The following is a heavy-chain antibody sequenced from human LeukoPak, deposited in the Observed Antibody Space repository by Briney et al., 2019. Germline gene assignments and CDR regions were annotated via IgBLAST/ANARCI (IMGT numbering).Heavy chain of an antibody. D-gene: IGHD3-16*01. CDR3: ARSPPLGELCFQH. Sequence: GGSLRLSCAASGFTLSNHWMIWVRQAPGKGLECVANIKQDGIEKYYLDSVKGRFTISRDNAKNSLYLQMNSLRAEDTAVYYCARSPPLGELCFQHWGQGTLVTVSS. CDR1: GFTLSNHW. CDR2: IKQDGIEK. J-gene: IGHJ1*01. V-gene: IGHV3-7*01.